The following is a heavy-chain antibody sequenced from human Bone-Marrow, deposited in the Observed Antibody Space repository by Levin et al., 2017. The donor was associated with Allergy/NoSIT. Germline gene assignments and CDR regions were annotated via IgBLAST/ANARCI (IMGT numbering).Heavy chain of an antibody. V-gene: IGHV1-69*04. CDR1: GGTFSSYT. CDR3: ARDPYYYGSGSTARYYYDYGMDV. D-gene: IGHD3-10*01. J-gene: IGHJ6*02. Sequence: SVKVSCKASGGTFSSYTISWVRQAPGQGLEWMGRIIPILGIANYAQKFQGRVTITADKSTSTAYMELSSLRSEDTAVYYCARDPYYYGSGSTARYYYDYGMDVWGQGTTVTVSS. CDR2: IIPILGIA.